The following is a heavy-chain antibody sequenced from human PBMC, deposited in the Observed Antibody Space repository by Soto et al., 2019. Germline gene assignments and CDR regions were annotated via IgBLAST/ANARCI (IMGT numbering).Heavy chain of an antibody. Sequence: QLQLQESGPGLVKPSETLSLTCTVSVGSISSSSYYWGWIRQPPGKGLEWIGSIYYSGSSYYNTSLTSRVTKSEETSKNQFSLTLSSLADADTAVYDCARHVSDFWSVYYTRYYYYYMDVGGQGTTVTVSS. V-gene: IGHV4-39*01. CDR1: VGSISSSSYY. CDR2: IYYSGSS. CDR3: ARHVSDFWSVYYTRYYYYYMDV. D-gene: IGHD3-3*01. J-gene: IGHJ6*03.